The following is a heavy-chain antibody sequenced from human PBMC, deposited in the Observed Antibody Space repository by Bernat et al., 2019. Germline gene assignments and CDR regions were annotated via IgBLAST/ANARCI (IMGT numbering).Heavy chain of an antibody. CDR2: IKMKADGGTT. CDR3: AKDYWNYFDY. V-gene: IGHV3-15*07. CDR1: GFTFSNAW. D-gene: IGHD1-1*01. J-gene: IGHJ4*02. Sequence: EVQLVDSGGGLVKPGGSLRLSCAASGFTFSNAWMNWVRQAPGKGLEWVGRIKMKADGGTTDYAAPVKGRFTISRDDAENTLYQQMNRQRTEDTAMYFYAKDYWNYFDYWGQGELVTVSS.